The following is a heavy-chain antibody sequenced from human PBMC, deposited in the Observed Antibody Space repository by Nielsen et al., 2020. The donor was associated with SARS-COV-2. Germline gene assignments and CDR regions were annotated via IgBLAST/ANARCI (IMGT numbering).Heavy chain of an antibody. CDR2: IFYSGTT. D-gene: IGHD6-19*01. CDR1: SGSIRTTSYY. Sequence: SETLSLTCTVSSGSIRTTSYYWVWIRQPPGKGLEWIGSIFYSGTTYYNPSLKSRVTISVDTSKNHFSLNLSSVTAADTAVYFCAGIHSSASIDFWGQGTLLTVSS. V-gene: IGHV4-39*02. CDR3: AGIHSSASIDF. J-gene: IGHJ4*02.